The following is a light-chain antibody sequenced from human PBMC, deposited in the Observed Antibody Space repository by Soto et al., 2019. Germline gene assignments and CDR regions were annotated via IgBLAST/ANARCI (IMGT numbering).Light chain of an antibody. CDR3: QFGTLAWT. V-gene: IGKV3-20*01. Sequence: EIVLTQSPGTLSLSPGERATLSCRASQSVSDTYLAWYQQKPGQPPRLLIYGASNRATGIPDMFSGSGSGTDFTLTVSRLEPEDFAVYYCQFGTLAWTFGQGTKVEIK. CDR1: QSVSDTY. J-gene: IGKJ1*01. CDR2: GAS.